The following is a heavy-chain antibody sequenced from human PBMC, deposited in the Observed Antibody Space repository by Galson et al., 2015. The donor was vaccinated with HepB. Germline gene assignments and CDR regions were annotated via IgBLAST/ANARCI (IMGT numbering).Heavy chain of an antibody. D-gene: IGHD3-22*01. Sequence: GSLRLSCAASGFSFFNYWMSWVRQAPGKGLEWVANIKQVGSEKFYVDSVKGRFTISRDNAKNSLFLQMDSLRAEDTAVYYCTRSTYDGKRLEYWGQGTLVTVSS. V-gene: IGHV3-7*01. CDR2: IKQVGSEK. J-gene: IGHJ4*02. CDR1: GFSFFNYW. CDR3: TRSTYDGKRLEY.